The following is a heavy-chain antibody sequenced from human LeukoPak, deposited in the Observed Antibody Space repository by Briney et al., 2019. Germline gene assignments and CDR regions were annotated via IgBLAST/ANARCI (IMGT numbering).Heavy chain of an antibody. Sequence: ASVKVSCKASGYTFTSYYIHWVRQAAGQGLEGMGIINPSGGSTSYAQKFQGRVTMTRDTSTSTVNMELCSLRTEDTAVYYCARDPGYCSSTSCFPADYWGQGTLVTVSS. J-gene: IGHJ4*02. CDR1: GYTFTSYY. D-gene: IGHD2-2*01. CDR3: ARDPGYCSSTSCFPADY. V-gene: IGHV1-46*01. CDR2: INPSGGST.